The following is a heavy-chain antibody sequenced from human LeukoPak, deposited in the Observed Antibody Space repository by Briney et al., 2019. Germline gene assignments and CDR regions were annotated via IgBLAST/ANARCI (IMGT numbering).Heavy chain of an antibody. D-gene: IGHD3-10*01. J-gene: IGHJ4*02. V-gene: IGHV3-30*18. CDR3: AKGAGWFGEHFDY. CDR1: GFTFSSYG. CDR2: ISYDGSNK. Sequence: PGGSLRLSCAASGFTFSSYGMHWVRQAPGKGLEWVAVISYDGSNKYYADSVKGRFTISRDNSKNTLYLQMNSLRAEDTAVYYCAKGAGWFGEHFDYWGRGTLVTVSS.